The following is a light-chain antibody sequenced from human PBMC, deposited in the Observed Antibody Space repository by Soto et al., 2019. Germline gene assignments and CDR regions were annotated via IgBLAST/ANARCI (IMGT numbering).Light chain of an antibody. V-gene: IGKV1-27*01. CDR2: AAS. CDR1: QGISNY. J-gene: IGKJ4*01. CDR3: QMYNSALALT. Sequence: DIQMTQSPSSLSASVGDRVTITCRASQGISNYLAWYQQKPGKVPKLLIYAASILQSGVPSRFSSSVSGTDFTLTISRPQPTDVATSYCQMYNSALALTVGGWTKVEIK.